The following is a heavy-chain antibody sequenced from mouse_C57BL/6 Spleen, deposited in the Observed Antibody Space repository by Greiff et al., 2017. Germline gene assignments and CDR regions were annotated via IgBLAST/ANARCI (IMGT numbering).Heavy chain of an antibody. Sequence: VQLQQSGAELVRPGASVTLSCKASGYTFTDYEMHWVKQTPVHGLEWIGAIDPETGGTAYNQKFKGKAILTADKSSSTAYMELRSLTSEDSAVYYCTIRGTTVETLLDYWGQGTTLTVSS. CDR2: IDPETGGT. CDR1: GYTFTDYE. D-gene: IGHD1-1*01. V-gene: IGHV1-15*01. J-gene: IGHJ2*01. CDR3: TIRGTTVETLLDY.